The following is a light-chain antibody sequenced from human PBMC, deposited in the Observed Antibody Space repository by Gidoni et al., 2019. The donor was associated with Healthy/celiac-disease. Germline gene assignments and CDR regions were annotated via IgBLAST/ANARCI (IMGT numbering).Light chain of an antibody. Sequence: SSLTQPPPVSGSPGQSVTISCPGTSSDVGGYNYVSWYQQHPGKAPKLMIYDVSKRPSGVPDRFSGSKSGNTASLTISGLQAEDEADYYCCSYAGSYSHVVFGGGTKLTVL. CDR1: SSDVGGYNY. CDR3: CSYAGSYSHVV. V-gene: IGLV2-11*01. CDR2: DVS. J-gene: IGLJ2*01.